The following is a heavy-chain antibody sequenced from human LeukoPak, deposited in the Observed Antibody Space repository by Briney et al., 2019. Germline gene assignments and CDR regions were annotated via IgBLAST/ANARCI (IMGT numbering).Heavy chain of an antibody. CDR3: ARADRGGYLDAFDI. V-gene: IGHV4-34*01. CDR1: GGSFSGYY. CDR2: INHSGST. Sequence: PSETLSLTCAVYGGSFSGYYWSWIRQPPGKGLEWIGEINHSGSTNYNPSLKIRVTISVDTSKNQFSLKLGSVTAADTAVYYCARADRGGYLDAFDIWGQGTMVTVSS. J-gene: IGHJ3*02. D-gene: IGHD2-15*01.